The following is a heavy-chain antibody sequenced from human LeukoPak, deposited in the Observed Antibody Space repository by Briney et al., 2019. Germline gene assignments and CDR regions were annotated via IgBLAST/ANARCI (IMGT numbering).Heavy chain of an antibody. J-gene: IGHJ4*02. CDR3: ARDTYYYDSSGYYGSFDY. CDR2: IWYDGSNK. CDR1: GFTFSSYG. D-gene: IGHD3-22*01. Sequence: GGSLRLSCAASGFTFSSYGMHWVRQAPGKGLEWVAVIWYDGSNKYYADSVKGRFTISRDNSKNTLYLQMNSLRAEDTAVYYCARDTYYYDSSGYYGSFDYWGRGTLVTVSS. V-gene: IGHV3-33*01.